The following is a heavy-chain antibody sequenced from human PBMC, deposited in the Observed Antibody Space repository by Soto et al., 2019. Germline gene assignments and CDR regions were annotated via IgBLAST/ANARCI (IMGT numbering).Heavy chain of an antibody. CDR1: GFTFSSYE. Sequence: PGGSLRLSCAASGFTFSSYEMNWVRQAPGKGLEWVSYISSSGSTIYYADSVKGRFTISRDNAKNSLYLQMNSLRAEDTAVYYCARKDYYDSSGYYYGPDAFDIWGQGTMVTVSS. V-gene: IGHV3-48*03. CDR3: ARKDYYDSSGYYYGPDAFDI. CDR2: ISSSGSTI. J-gene: IGHJ3*02. D-gene: IGHD3-22*01.